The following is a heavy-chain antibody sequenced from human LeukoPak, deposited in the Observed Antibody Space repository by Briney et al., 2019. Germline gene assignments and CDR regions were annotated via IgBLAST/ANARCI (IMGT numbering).Heavy chain of an antibody. D-gene: IGHD2-15*01. J-gene: IGHJ4*02. V-gene: IGHV3-15*01. CDR1: GFTFSYAW. Sequence: PGGSLRLSCAASGFTFSYAWMSWVRQAPGKGPEWVGRIKRKTDGGTADYAAPVKGRFTISTDDSENTLYLQMNSLKTEDTAAYYCTTDHHCSGGSCYPLWGQGTLVTVSS. CDR2: IKRKTDGGTA. CDR3: TTDHHCSGGSCYPL.